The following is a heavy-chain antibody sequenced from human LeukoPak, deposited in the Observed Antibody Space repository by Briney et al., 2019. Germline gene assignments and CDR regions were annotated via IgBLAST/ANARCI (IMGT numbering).Heavy chain of an antibody. J-gene: IGHJ4*02. CDR2: INHSGRT. D-gene: IGHD3-22*01. V-gene: IGHV4-34*01. Sequence: SETLSLTCAASGDSFIGYFWTWIRQAPGKGLEWIGDINHSGRTNYNPSLQRRVSISVDTSKNQFSLNVTSVTGADTAVYYYTRTSGCFDSSGIYQQKPYYFQYWGQGVLVTVSS. CDR3: TRTSGCFDSSGIYQQKPYYFQY. CDR1: GDSFIGYF.